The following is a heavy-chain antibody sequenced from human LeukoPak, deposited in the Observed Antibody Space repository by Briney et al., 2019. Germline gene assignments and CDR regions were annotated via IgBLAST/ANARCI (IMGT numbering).Heavy chain of an antibody. CDR2: IYTSGGT. CDR3: AREYSSSWYRGFDY. Sequence: SETLSLTCTVSGGSISSYYWSCIRQPAGKGLEWIGRIYTSGGTNYTPSLKSRVTMSVDTSKNQFSLKQSSVTAADTAVYYCAREYSSSWYRGFDYWGQGTLVTVSS. D-gene: IGHD6-13*01. V-gene: IGHV4-4*07. J-gene: IGHJ4*02. CDR1: GGSISSYY.